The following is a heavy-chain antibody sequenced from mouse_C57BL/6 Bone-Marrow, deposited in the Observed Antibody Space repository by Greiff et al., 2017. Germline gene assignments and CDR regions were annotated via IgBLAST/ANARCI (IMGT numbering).Heavy chain of an antibody. J-gene: IGHJ4*01. CDR2: IDPENGDT. CDR1: GFNIKDDY. D-gene: IGHD2-1*01. Sequence: EVQLQQSGAELVRPGASVKLSCTASGFNIKDDYMHWVKQRPEQGLEWIGWIDPENGDTEYASKFQGKATITADTSSNTAYLQLSSLTSEDTAVYYCTLYYGNSYAMDYWGQGTSVTVSS. V-gene: IGHV14-4*01. CDR3: TLYYGNSYAMDY.